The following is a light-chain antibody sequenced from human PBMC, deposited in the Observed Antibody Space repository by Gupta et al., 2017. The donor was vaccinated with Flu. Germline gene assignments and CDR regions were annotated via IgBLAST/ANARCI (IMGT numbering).Light chain of an antibody. CDR3: LQQCSYPWT. J-gene: IGKJ1*01. Sequence: DIQMTQSTSSLSASVGDTVTITCRASQGIRDYLGWYQQKPGRAPKLLISATYNLQSGVPSRFSGTAAGTEFTLTISSLQAEDFATYYCLQQCSYPWTFGQGTKVDIK. CDR1: QGIRDY. V-gene: IGKV1-17*01. CDR2: ATY.